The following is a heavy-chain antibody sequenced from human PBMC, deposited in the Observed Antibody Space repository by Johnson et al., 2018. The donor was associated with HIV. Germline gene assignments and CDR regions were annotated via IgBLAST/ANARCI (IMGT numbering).Heavy chain of an antibody. Sequence: QVQLVESGGGLVKPGGSLRLSCAASGFTFINAWMTWVRQAPGKGLEWVAFIRYDGSNKYYADSVKGRFTISRDNSKNTVYLQMNSLRPEDTAVYYCARDSSSWRPSGAFDIWGQGTMVTVSS. D-gene: IGHD6-13*01. CDR1: GFTFINAW. V-gene: IGHV3-30*02. CDR2: IRYDGSNK. CDR3: ARDSSSWRPSGAFDI. J-gene: IGHJ3*02.